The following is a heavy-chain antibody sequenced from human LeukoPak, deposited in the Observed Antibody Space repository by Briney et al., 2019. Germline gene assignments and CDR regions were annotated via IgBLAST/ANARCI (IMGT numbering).Heavy chain of an antibody. CDR2: ISAYNGNT. J-gene: IGHJ6*02. CDR3: ARDGAGTVTTLGYYYYGMDV. V-gene: IGHV1-18*01. D-gene: IGHD4-4*01. CDR1: GYTFTSYG. Sequence: ASVKVSCKASGYTFTSYGISWVRQAPGQGLEWMGWISAYNGNTNYAQKLQGRVTMTTDTSTSTAYMELRSLRSDDTAVYYCARDGAGTVTTLGYYYYGMDVWGQGTTVTVSS.